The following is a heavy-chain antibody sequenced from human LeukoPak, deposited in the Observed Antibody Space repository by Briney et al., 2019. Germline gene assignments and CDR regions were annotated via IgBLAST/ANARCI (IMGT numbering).Heavy chain of an antibody. CDR3: ATGNYDILTGYYYYYYMDV. CDR1: GGSIGSYY. J-gene: IGHJ6*03. V-gene: IGHV4-59*01. D-gene: IGHD3-9*01. CDR2: IYYSGST. Sequence: SETLSLTCTVSGGSIGSYYWSWIRQPPGKGLEWIGYIYYSGSTNYNPSLKSRVTISVDTSKNQFSLKLSSVTAADTAVYYCATGNYDILTGYYYYYYMDVWGKGTTVTISS.